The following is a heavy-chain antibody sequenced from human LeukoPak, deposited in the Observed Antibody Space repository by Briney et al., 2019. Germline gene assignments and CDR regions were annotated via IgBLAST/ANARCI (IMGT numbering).Heavy chain of an antibody. Sequence: PSETLSLTCTVSGGSISSYYWSWIRQPPGKGLEWIGEINHSGSTNYNPSLKSRVTISVDTSKNQFSLKLSSVTAADTAVYYCARHLAAGYSSSLNWFDPWGQGALVTVSS. V-gene: IGHV4-34*01. J-gene: IGHJ5*02. D-gene: IGHD6-13*01. CDR3: ARHLAAGYSSSLNWFDP. CDR2: INHSGST. CDR1: GGSISSYY.